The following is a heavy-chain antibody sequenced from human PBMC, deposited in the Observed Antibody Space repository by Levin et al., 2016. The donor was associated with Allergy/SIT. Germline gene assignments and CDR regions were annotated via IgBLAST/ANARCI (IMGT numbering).Heavy chain of an antibody. CDR2: VSGSGASA. J-gene: IGHJ4*02. D-gene: IGHD1-7*01. CDR1: GFTFSTYA. Sequence: GGSLRLSCAASGFTFSTYAMSWVRQAPGKGLEWVSAVSGSGASAYYADSVKGRFTISRDNSKSTLYLQMNGLRADDTALYYCVKGEYNWNYEPDYWGQGTLVTVSS. V-gene: IGHV3-23*01. CDR3: VKGEYNWNYEPDY.